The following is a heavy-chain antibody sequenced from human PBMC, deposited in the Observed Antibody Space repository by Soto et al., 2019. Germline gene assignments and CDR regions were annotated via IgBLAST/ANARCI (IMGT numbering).Heavy chain of an antibody. CDR2: IVVGSGNT. V-gene: IGHV1-58*01. D-gene: IGHD3-10*01. J-gene: IGHJ5*02. CDR1: GFTFTSSA. CDR3: AARGGGGNWFDP. Sequence: ASVKVSCKASGFTFTSSAVQWVRQARGQRLEWIGWIVVGSGNTNYAQKFQERVTIIRDMSTSTAYMELSSLRSEDTAVYYCAARGGGGNWFDPWGQGTLVTVSS.